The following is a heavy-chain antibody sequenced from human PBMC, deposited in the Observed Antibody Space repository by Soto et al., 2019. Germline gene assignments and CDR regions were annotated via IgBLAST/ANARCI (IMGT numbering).Heavy chain of an antibody. V-gene: IGHV3-21*01. Sequence: GGSLRLSXAASGFTFSSYSMNWVRQAPGKGLEWVSSISSSSSYIYYADSVKGRFTISRDNAKNSLYLQMNSLRAEDTAVYYCARDPPSITMIVGELDYWGQGTLVTVSS. CDR2: ISSSSSYI. CDR3: ARDPPSITMIVGELDY. J-gene: IGHJ4*02. CDR1: GFTFSSYS. D-gene: IGHD3-22*01.